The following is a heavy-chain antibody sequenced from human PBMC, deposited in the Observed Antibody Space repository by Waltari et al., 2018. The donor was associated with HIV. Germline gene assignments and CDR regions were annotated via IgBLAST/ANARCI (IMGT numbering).Heavy chain of an antibody. J-gene: IGHJ4*02. CDR2: IGAAGDT. Sequence: EVHLVESGGGLIQPRGSLRLSCAASGFTFNTYDMHWVRQAAGEGLQWVSAIGAAGDTYYSDSVKGRFTISRENAKNSLFLQMNSLRAGDTAVYFCVRVRDSSSGWYIFDYWGQGALVTVSS. D-gene: IGHD6-19*01. V-gene: IGHV3-13*04. CDR3: VRVRDSSSGWYIFDY. CDR1: GFTFNTYD.